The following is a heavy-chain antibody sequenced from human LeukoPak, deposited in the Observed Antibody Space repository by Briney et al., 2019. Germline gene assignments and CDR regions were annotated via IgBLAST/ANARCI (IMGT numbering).Heavy chain of an antibody. CDR1: GGSISTSSYY. CDR2: LYYSGST. V-gene: IGHV4-39*01. Sequence: PSETLSLTCTVSGGSISTSSYYWGWIRQPPGKGLEWIGSLYYSGSTYHNPSLKSRVTISVDTSKNQFSLKLTSVTAADTAVYYCATSSGSYYYWGQGTLVTVSS. J-gene: IGHJ4*02. CDR3: ATSSGSYYY. D-gene: IGHD1-26*01.